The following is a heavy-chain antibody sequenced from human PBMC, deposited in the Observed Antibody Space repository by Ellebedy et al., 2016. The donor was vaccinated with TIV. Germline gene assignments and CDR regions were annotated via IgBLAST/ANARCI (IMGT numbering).Heavy chain of an antibody. Sequence: GGSLRLSCVASGFTFRSYGMHWVRQAPGKGLEWVAGLLYDGNDEYYADSVKGRFTISRDSSKSTLYLQVNSLRTEDTAVYYCAKDLGRWLQYFDSWGQGTLVTVSS. CDR1: GFTFRSYG. J-gene: IGHJ4*02. D-gene: IGHD5-24*01. CDR2: LLYDGNDE. V-gene: IGHV3-30*18. CDR3: AKDLGRWLQYFDS.